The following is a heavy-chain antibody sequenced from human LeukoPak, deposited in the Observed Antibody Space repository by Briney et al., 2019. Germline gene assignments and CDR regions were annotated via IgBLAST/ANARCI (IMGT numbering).Heavy chain of an antibody. CDR2: ISYDGSNK. CDR1: GFTFSSYA. J-gene: IGHJ6*03. D-gene: IGHD6-13*01. V-gene: IGHV3-30*04. CDR3: ASRAAAGYYYYMDV. Sequence: GGSLRLSCVASGFTFSSYAMHWVRQAPGKGLEWVTVISYDGSNKYYADSVKGRFTISRDNSKNTLYLQMNSLRAEDTAVYYCASRAAAGYYYYMDVWGKGTTVTVSS.